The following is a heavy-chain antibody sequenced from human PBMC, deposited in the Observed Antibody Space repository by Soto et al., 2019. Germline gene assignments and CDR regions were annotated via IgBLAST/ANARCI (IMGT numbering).Heavy chain of an antibody. CDR1: GGSISSGSYY. CDR2: IYYSGST. CDR3: ARLTTGSYPRVFNY. V-gene: IGHV4-39*01. Sequence: QLQLQESGPGLVKPSETLSLTCIVSGGSISSGSYYRGWIRQPPGKGLEWIGNIYYSGSTYYNPSLKSRVTISVDTSKNPFSLKLRSATAADTAVYYCARLTTGSYPRVFNYWGQGTLVTVSS. D-gene: IGHD1-26*01. J-gene: IGHJ4*02.